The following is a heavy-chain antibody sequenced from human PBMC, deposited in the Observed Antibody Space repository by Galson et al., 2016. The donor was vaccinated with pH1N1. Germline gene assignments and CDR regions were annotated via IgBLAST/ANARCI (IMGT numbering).Heavy chain of an antibody. CDR2: IYDDGSST. CDR1: GFIFSSHW. Sequence: LRLSCAASGFIFSSHWIHWVRQAPGKGLVWLSRIYDDGSSTNYADSVADRFIISRDNAKDTVYLQMTRLTADDTAVYYCARGDRIGYFVDLWGQGTQVTVSS. CDR3: ARGDRIGYFVDL. V-gene: IGHV3-74*01. D-gene: IGHD2-15*01. J-gene: IGHJ5*02.